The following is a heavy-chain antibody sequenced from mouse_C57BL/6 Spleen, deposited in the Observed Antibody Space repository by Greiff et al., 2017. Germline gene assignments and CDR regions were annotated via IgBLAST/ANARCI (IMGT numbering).Heavy chain of an antibody. Sequence: VQLQQSGPELVKPGASVKISCKASGYAFSSSWMNWVKQRPGKGLEWIGRIYPGDGDTNYNGKFKGKATLTADKSSSTAYMQLSSLTSEDSAVYFCARDAYYSNSYYAMDYWGQGTSVTVSS. D-gene: IGHD2-5*01. V-gene: IGHV1-82*01. CDR2: IYPGDGDT. CDR1: GYAFSSSW. J-gene: IGHJ4*01. CDR3: ARDAYYSNSYYAMDY.